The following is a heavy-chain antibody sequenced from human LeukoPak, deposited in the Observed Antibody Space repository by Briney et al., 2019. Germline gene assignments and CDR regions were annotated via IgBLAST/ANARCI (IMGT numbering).Heavy chain of an antibody. CDR3: ARDGDGDYVFSYYFDY. V-gene: IGHV3-23*01. CDR2: ITASGDRT. Sequence: GGSLRLSCAASGFTFSDYVMIWVRQAPGKGLEWVSGITASGDRTFYADSVKGRFTISRDNSKNTLYLQMNSLRVEDTAVYYCARDGDGDYVFSYYFDYWGQGTLVTVSS. CDR1: GFTFSDYV. J-gene: IGHJ4*02. D-gene: IGHD4-17*01.